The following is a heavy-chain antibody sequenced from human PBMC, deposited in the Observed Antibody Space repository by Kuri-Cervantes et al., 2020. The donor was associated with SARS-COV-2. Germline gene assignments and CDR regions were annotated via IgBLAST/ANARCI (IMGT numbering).Heavy chain of an antibody. CDR3: AKVGSTRHYED. D-gene: IGHD4-17*01. J-gene: IGHJ4*02. V-gene: IGHV3-23*01. CDR2: SSGSGGST. Sequence: EPLTLPCAASGFTFSSYAMSWVRQAPGKGLEWVSASSGSGGSTYYADYVKGRFTISRDNSKNTLYLQMNSLRAEDAAVYYCAKVGSTRHYEDWGQGTLVTVSS. CDR1: GFTFSSYA.